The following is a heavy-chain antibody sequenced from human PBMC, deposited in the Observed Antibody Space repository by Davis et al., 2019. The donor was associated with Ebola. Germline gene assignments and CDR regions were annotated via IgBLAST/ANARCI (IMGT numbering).Heavy chain of an antibody. J-gene: IGHJ4*02. CDR2: ILPILGAT. CDR3: ARGILAEGLDS. V-gene: IGHV1-69*04. CDR1: GDTFGEFG. D-gene: IGHD5-18*01. Sequence: SVKVSCKTSGDTFGEFGYNWVRQAPGQRLEWMGRILPILGATNYAQNFQGRVTITADKSTYTVYMELSSLRSEDTAVYYCARGILAEGLDSWGQGTLLTVSS.